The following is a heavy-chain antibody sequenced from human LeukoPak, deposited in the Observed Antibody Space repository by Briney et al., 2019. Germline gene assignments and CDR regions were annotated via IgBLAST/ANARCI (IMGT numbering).Heavy chain of an antibody. CDR3: ARQLVLNAFDI. V-gene: IGHV4-59*01. J-gene: IGHJ3*02. D-gene: IGHD6-6*01. CDR1: GGSISSYY. CDR2: IYYSGST. Sequence: SETLSLTCTVSGGSISSYYWSWIRQPPGKGLEWIGYIYYSGSTNYNPSLKSRVTISVDTSKNQFSLKLSSVTAADTAVYYCARQLVLNAFDIWGQGTMVTVSS.